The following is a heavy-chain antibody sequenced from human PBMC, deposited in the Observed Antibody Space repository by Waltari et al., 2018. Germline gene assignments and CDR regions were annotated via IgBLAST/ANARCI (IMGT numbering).Heavy chain of an antibody. D-gene: IGHD6-19*01. V-gene: IGHV3-48*03. J-gene: IGHJ3*02. CDR1: GSTFSSYE. CDR3: ARLGYSSGWTAASDAFDI. Sequence: EVQLVESGGGLVQPGGSLRLSCAASGSTFSSYEMNWVRQAPGKGLEWVSYISISGSTIYYADSVKGRFTISRDNAKNSLYLQMNSLRAEDTAVYYCARLGYSSGWTAASDAFDIWGQGTMVTVSS. CDR2: ISISGSTI.